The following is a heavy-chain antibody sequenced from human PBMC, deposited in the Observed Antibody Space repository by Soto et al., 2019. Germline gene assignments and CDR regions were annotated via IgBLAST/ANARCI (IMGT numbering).Heavy chain of an antibody. CDR2: TRNKAKSYTT. V-gene: IGHV3-72*01. Sequence: EVQLVESGGGLVQPGGSLRLSCAASGFTLSDHYMDWVRQAPGKGLECVGRTRNKAKSYTTEYAASVKGRFTISRDDSQNSLYRQMSSLKTEDTAVYYCARGTRRDFPYCDYWGQGALVTVSS. J-gene: IGHJ4*02. CDR1: GFTLSDHY. CDR3: ARGTRRDFPYCDY.